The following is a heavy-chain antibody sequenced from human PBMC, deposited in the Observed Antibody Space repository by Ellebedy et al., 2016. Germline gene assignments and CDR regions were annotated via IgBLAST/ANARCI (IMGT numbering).Heavy chain of an antibody. CDR2: IYYSRKN. D-gene: IGHD3-16*02. Sequence: WIRQPPGKGLEWIGSIYYSRKNYYNSSLKTRLTISVDTSKNQFSLNLTSVTAADTAVYYCARSVGSSGAFDIWGQGTRVTVSS. J-gene: IGHJ3*02. CDR3: ARSVGSSGAFDI. V-gene: IGHV4-39*01.